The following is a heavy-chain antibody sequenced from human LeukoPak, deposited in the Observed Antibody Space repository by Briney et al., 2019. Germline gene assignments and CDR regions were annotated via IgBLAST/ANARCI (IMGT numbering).Heavy chain of an antibody. CDR2: MKGDASLI. J-gene: IGHJ4*02. CDR3: ARLCGGVTTFDY. CDR1: GFTFGNFW. D-gene: IGHD2-8*02. Sequence: GGSLTLSCAASGFTFGNFWMSWVRQAPGRGLQWVASMKGDASLIYYVDSMKGRFTISRDNARNSLYLQMNSLRVEDTAVYYCARLCGGVTTFDYWGQGALVTVSS. V-gene: IGHV3-7*01.